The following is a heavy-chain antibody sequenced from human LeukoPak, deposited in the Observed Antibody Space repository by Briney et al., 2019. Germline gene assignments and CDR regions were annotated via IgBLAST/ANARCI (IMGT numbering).Heavy chain of an antibody. Sequence: SETLSLTCTVSGGSISSGGYYWSWIRQHPGKGLEWIGYIYYSGSTYYNPSLKSRVTISVDTSKNQFSLKLSSVTAADTAVYYCARGRYYNVFSDYWGQGTLVTVSS. CDR2: IYYSGST. V-gene: IGHV4-31*03. J-gene: IGHJ4*02. CDR3: ARGRYYNVFSDY. D-gene: IGHD3-10*01. CDR1: GGSISSGGYY.